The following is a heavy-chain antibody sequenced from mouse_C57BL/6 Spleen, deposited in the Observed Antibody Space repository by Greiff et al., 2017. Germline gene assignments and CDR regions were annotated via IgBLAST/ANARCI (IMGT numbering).Heavy chain of an antibody. J-gene: IGHJ4*01. D-gene: IGHD1-1*01. CDR1: GYAFRSYW. CDR2: IYPGDGDT. Sequence: QVQLQQSGAELVKPGASVKISCKASGYAFRSYWMNWVKQRPGKGLEWIGQIYPGDGDTNYNGKFKGKATLTADKSSSTAYMQLSSLTSEDSAVYFCARWRLLRAMDYWGQGTSVTVSS. CDR3: ARWRLLRAMDY. V-gene: IGHV1-80*01.